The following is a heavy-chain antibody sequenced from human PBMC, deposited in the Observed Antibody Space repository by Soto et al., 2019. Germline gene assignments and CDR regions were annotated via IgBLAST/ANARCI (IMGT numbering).Heavy chain of an antibody. D-gene: IGHD1-26*01. CDR1: GGSISSYY. V-gene: IGHV4-59*01. CDR3: ARDKDGGSYSGFLFDY. Sequence: SETLSLTCTVSGGSISSYYWSWIRQPPGKGLEWIGYIYYSGSTNYNPSLKSRVTISVDTSKNQFSLKLSSVTAADTAVYYCARDKDGGSYSGFLFDYWGHGTLVTVSS. CDR2: IYYSGST. J-gene: IGHJ5*01.